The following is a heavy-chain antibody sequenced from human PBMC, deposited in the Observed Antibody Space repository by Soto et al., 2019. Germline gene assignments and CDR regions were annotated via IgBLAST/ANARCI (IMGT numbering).Heavy chain of an antibody. CDR2: IRSSSSYI. CDR3: ARGPQDIVLMVYAFHNWFDP. J-gene: IGHJ5*02. Sequence: EVQLVESGGCLVKPGGSLRLSCAASGFTFSSYSMNWVRQAPGKGLEWCSSIRSSSSYIYYADSVKGRFTISRDNAKNSLYLQMNSLRAEDTAVYYCARGPQDIVLMVYAFHNWFDPWGQGTLVTVSS. CDR1: GFTFSSYS. D-gene: IGHD2-8*01. V-gene: IGHV3-21*01.